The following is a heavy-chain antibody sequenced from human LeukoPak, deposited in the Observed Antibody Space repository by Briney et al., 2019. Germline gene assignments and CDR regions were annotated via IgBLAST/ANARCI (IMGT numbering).Heavy chain of an antibody. CDR2: IYNIGST. CDR3: ARAGMAPFAFDM. J-gene: IGHJ3*02. Sequence: PSETLSLTCSVSGGSITSYYRNWIRQPPGKGLEWIGFIYNIGSTNYKSSLKSRVTISVDTSKNHFSLRLSSVTAADTAVYYCARAGMAPFAFDMWAKGQWSPSLQ. CDR1: GGSITSYY. D-gene: IGHD5-24*01. V-gene: IGHV4-59*08.